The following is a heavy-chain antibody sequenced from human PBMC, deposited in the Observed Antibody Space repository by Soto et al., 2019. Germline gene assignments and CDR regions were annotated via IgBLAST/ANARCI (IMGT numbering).Heavy chain of an antibody. D-gene: IGHD3-9*01. Sequence: ASVKVSCKASGGTFSSYAISWVRQAPGQGLEWMGGIIPIFGTANYAQKFQGRVTITADESTSTAYMELSSLRSEDTAVYYCARSWVDYDILTGQSQYYYYYYGMDVWGQGTTVTVSS. J-gene: IGHJ6*02. CDR3: ARSWVDYDILTGQSQYYYYYYGMDV. CDR2: IIPIFGTA. V-gene: IGHV1-69*13. CDR1: GGTFSSYA.